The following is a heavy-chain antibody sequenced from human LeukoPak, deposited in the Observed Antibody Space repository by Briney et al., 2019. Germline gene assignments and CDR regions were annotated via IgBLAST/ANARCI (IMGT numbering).Heavy chain of an antibody. CDR3: AKDVYYYDSSGSNAFDI. J-gene: IGHJ3*02. CDR2: ISGFGGST. CDR1: GFNFSSYA. V-gene: IGHV3-23*01. Sequence: GGSPRLSCAASGFNFSSYAMSWVRQAPAKGLAWVSAISGFGGSTYYADSVKGRFTISRDNSKNTLYLQMNSLRAEDTAVYYCAKDVYYYDSSGSNAFDIWGQGTMVTVSS. D-gene: IGHD3-22*01.